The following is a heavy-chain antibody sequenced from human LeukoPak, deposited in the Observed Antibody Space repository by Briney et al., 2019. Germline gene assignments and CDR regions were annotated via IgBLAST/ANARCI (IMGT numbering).Heavy chain of an antibody. D-gene: IGHD1-14*01. J-gene: IGHJ4*02. CDR3: ARDHRSPYYFDY. Sequence: GASVKVPCKASGYTFTGYYMHWVRQAPGQGLEWMGRIIPILGIANYAQKFQGRVTITADKSTSTAYMELSSLRSNDTAVYYCARDHRSPYYFDYWGQGTLVTVSS. CDR2: IIPILGIA. V-gene: IGHV1-69*04. CDR1: GYTFTGYY.